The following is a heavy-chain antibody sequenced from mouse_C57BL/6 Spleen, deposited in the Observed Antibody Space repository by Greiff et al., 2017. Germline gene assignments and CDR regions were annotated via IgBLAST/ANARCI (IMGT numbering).Heavy chain of an antibody. V-gene: IGHV1-82*01. Sequence: VQPVESGPELVKPGASVKISCKASGYAFSSSWMNWVKQRPGKGLEWIGRIYPGDGDTNYNGKFKGKATLTADKSSSTAYMQLSSLTSEDSAVYFCARSRNYCGSDWYFDVWGTGTTVTVSS. CDR2: IYPGDGDT. CDR3: ARSRNYCGSDWYFDV. J-gene: IGHJ1*03. CDR1: GYAFSSSW. D-gene: IGHD1-1*01.